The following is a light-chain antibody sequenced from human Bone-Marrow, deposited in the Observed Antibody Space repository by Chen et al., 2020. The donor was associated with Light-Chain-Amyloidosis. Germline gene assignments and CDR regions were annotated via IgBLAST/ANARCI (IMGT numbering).Light chain of an antibody. CDR1: SGSIATNY. CDR2: EDD. CDR3: QSYQGSGQGV. Sequence: NFMLTQPHSVSESPGKTVSISCTRSSGSIATNYGQWYQQRPGSSPTTVIYEDDQRPSGVPDRFSGSIDRSSNSASLTISGLKTEDEADYYCQSYQGSGQGVFGGGTKLTVL. V-gene: IGLV6-57*01. J-gene: IGLJ3*02.